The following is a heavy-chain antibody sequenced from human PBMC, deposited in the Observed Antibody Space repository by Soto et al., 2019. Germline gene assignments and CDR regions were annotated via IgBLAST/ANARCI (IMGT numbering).Heavy chain of an antibody. CDR1: GGSISSGGYY. Sequence: SETLSLTCTVSGGSISSGGYYWSWIRQHPGKGLEWIGYIYYSGSTYYNPSLKSRVTISVDTSKNQFSLKLSSVTAADTAVYYCARDSKGELYYGSGSYYRAGYVRGMDVGGQGTTVTVSS. V-gene: IGHV4-31*03. D-gene: IGHD3-10*01. CDR2: IYYSGST. J-gene: IGHJ6*02. CDR3: ARDSKGELYYGSGSYYRAGYVRGMDV.